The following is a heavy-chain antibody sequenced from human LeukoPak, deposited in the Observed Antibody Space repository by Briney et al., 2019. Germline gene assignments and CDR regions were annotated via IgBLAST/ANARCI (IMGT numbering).Heavy chain of an antibody. CDR1: GFTFSSYG. CDR3: AKSGYSGYDSGIDY. J-gene: IGHJ4*02. V-gene: IGHV3-30*18. Sequence: GRSLRLSCAASGFTFSSYGVHWVRQAPGKGLEWVAVISYDGSNKYHADSVKGRFTISRDNSKNTLYLQMNSLRAEDTAVYYCAKSGYSGYDSGIDYWGQGTLVTVSS. CDR2: ISYDGSNK. D-gene: IGHD5-12*01.